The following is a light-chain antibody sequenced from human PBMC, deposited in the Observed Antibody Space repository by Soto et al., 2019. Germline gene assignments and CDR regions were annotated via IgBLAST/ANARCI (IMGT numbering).Light chain of an antibody. CDR1: NIGSKS. V-gene: IGLV3-21*02. CDR2: DDS. J-gene: IGLJ1*01. CDR3: QVWDSSSDHRV. Sequence: SYELTQPPSVSVAPGQTAWITCGGDNIGSKSVHWYQQKPGQAPVMVVYDDSDRPSGISERFSGSNSGNTATLTIIRVEAGDEADYYCQVWDSSSDHRVFGTGTKLTVL.